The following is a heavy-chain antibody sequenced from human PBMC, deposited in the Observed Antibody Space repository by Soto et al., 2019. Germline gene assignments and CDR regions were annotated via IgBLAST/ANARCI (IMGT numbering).Heavy chain of an antibody. CDR2: IVPVFPSV. CDR3: AREMPSTAAAYFYYGLNV. V-gene: IGHV1-69*01. CDR1: GGAFNNYA. Sequence: QVQLVQSGAEVKRPGSSVKVSCKASGGAFNNYAIYWVRQAPGQGREGRGPIVPVFPSVYYAPRFQGRLTITADGSTDTVYMMLTSLKSEDTAVYYCAREMPSTAAAYFYYGLNVWGQGTSVTVSS. D-gene: IGHD6-13*01. J-gene: IGHJ6*02.